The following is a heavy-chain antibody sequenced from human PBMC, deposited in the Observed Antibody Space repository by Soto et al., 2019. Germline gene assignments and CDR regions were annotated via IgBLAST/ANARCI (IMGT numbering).Heavy chain of an antibody. D-gene: IGHD3-22*01. CDR3: ARDQDYYDSSGYPNDAFDI. J-gene: IGHJ3*02. V-gene: IGHV3-33*01. CDR1: GCTLCVYG. CDR2: IWYDGSNK. Sequence: GGALRVSCAPSGCTLCVYGMRWVRQGPGKGLEWVAVIWYDGSNKYYADSVKGRFTISRDNSKNTLYLQMNSLRAEDTAVYYCARDQDYYDSSGYPNDAFDIWGQGTMVTVSS.